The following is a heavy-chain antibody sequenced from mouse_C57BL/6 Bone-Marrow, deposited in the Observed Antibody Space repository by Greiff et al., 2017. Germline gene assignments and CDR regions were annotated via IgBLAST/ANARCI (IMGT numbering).Heavy chain of an antibody. D-gene: IGHD1-1*01. CDR2: ISNGGGST. CDR1: GFTFSDYY. J-gene: IGHJ4*01. CDR3: ARGPGVVTHYYAMDY. V-gene: IGHV5-12*01. Sequence: DVMLVESGGGLVQPGGSLKLSCAASGFTFSDYYMYWVRQTPEKRLEWVAYISNGGGSTYYPDTVKGRFTISGDNAKNTLYLQMSRLKSEDTAMYYCARGPGVVTHYYAMDYWGQGTSVTVSS.